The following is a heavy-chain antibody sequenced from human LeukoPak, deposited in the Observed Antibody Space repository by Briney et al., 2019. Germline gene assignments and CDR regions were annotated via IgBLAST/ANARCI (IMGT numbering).Heavy chain of an antibody. V-gene: IGHV4-39*07. J-gene: IGHJ4*02. D-gene: IGHD3-22*01. CDR1: GGSISSSSYY. Sequence: PSETLSLTCTVSGGSISSSSYYWGWIRQPPGKGLEWIGSIYYSGSTYYNPSLKSRVTISVDTSKNQFSLKLSSVTAADTAVYYCAREPRDYYDSSGYYSDFDYWGQGTLVTVSS. CDR3: AREPRDYYDSSGYYSDFDY. CDR2: IYYSGST.